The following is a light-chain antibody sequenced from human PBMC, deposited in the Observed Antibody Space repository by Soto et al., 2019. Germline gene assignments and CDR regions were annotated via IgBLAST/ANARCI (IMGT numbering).Light chain of an antibody. CDR3: QQYGTSPL. J-gene: IGKJ2*01. V-gene: IGKV3-11*01. CDR1: QSIGLA. Sequence: EIVLTQSPATLSLSPGERATLSCRASQSIGLAIAWYQHKPGQAPRLLIFDASQRATGIPARFRGSGSGTDFTLTISRLEPEDFAVYYCQQYGTSPLFGQGTKLEIK. CDR2: DAS.